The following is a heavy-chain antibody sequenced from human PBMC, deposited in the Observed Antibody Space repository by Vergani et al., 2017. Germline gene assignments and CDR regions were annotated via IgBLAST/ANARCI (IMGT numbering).Heavy chain of an antibody. CDR2: ISASGAPT. CDR1: GFTFSTYA. J-gene: IGHJ4*01. D-gene: IGHD1-20*01. V-gene: IGHV3-23*01. CDR3: AGAYGRYDCFDY. Sequence: EVQLLESGGGLVQPGGSLRLSCAASGFTFSTYAMSWVRQAPGKGLEWVSGISASGAPTYYADSVKGRVTISRDNSKNTLYLQMNSLRVEDTAVYYCAGAYGRYDCFDYWGQRTLVTVSS.